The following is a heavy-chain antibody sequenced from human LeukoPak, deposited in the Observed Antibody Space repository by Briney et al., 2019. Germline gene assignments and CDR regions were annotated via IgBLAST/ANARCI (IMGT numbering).Heavy chain of an antibody. J-gene: IGHJ4*02. V-gene: IGHV3-48*03. CDR1: GFTFSNYE. CDR2: ISSSGKTI. Sequence: GGSLRLSCAASGFTFSNYEMNWVRQAPGKGLEWVSYISSSGKTIYYADSVRGRFTTSRDNAKNSLYLQMNSLRSDDTAVYFCARVGSAAATADYWGQGTLVTVSS. CDR3: ARVGSAAATADY. D-gene: IGHD6-25*01.